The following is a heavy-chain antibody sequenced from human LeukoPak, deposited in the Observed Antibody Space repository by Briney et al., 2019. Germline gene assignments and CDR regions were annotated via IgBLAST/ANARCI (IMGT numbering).Heavy chain of an antibody. CDR2: ISGDGGTI. Sequence: GGSLRPSCAASGFTFDDYAMHWVRQAPGKGLEWVSLISGDGGTIYYADSVKGRFTISRDNSKQSLYLQMNSLRTEDTALYYCAKDKSSSRGRDSNLGYWGQGTLVTVSS. D-gene: IGHD6-6*01. CDR1: GFTFDDYA. V-gene: IGHV3-43*02. CDR3: AKDKSSSRGRDSNLGY. J-gene: IGHJ4*02.